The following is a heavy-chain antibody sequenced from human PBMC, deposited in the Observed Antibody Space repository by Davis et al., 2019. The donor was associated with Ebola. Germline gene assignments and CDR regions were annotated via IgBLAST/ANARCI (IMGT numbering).Heavy chain of an antibody. CDR1: GFTFSNHA. J-gene: IGHJ4*02. D-gene: IGHD2-2*02. Sequence: GGSLRLSCAASGFTFSNHAMAWVRRAPGKGLEWVSSISGGGHSTYYGDSVMGRFTISRDNSKNTLYLQMNNVRAEDTALYYCVRDMGVVTAAINYWGQGALVTVSS. CDR3: VRDMGVVTAAINY. CDR2: ISGGGHST. V-gene: IGHV3-23*01.